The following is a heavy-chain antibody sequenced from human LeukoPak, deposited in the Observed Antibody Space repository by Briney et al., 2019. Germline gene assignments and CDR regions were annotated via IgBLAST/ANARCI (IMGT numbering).Heavy chain of an antibody. CDR1: GYTFTSYG. J-gene: IGHJ4*02. CDR2: ISAYNGNT. CDR3: ARTRGYCSGGSCYFPGY. V-gene: IGHV1-18*01. Sequence: ASVKVSCKASGYTFTSYGISWVRQAPGQGVEWMGWISAYNGNTNYAQKLQGRVTMTTDTSTSTAYMELRSLRSDDTAVYYCARTRGYCSGGSCYFPGYWGQGTLVTVSS. D-gene: IGHD2-15*01.